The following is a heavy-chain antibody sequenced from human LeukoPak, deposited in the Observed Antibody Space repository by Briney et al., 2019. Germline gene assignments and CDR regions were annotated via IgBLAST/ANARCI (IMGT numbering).Heavy chain of an antibody. CDR2: ISYSGST. CDR1: GGSISSYY. Sequence: SETLSLTCTVSGGSISSYYWSWIRQPPGKGLEWIACISYSGSTKYNPSLKSRVTISVDTSKNQFSLKLSSVTAADTAVYYCARGPSVAAHLDYWGQGTLVTVSS. D-gene: IGHD5-12*01. CDR3: ARGPSVAAHLDY. J-gene: IGHJ4*02. V-gene: IGHV4-59*12.